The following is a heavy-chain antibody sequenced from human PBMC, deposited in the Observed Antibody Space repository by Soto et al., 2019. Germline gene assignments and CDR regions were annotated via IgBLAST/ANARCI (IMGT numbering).Heavy chain of an antibody. CDR1: GGSFSGYY. CDR3: ASPEGRSRGGYYYYGMDV. V-gene: IGHV4-34*01. Sequence: SETLSLTRAVYGGSFSGYYWSWIRQPPGKGLEGIGEINHSGSTNYNPSLKSRVTISVDTSKNQFSLKLSSVTAADTAVYYCASPEGRSRGGYYYYGMDVWGQGTTVTVSS. D-gene: IGHD3-16*01. J-gene: IGHJ6*02. CDR2: INHSGST.